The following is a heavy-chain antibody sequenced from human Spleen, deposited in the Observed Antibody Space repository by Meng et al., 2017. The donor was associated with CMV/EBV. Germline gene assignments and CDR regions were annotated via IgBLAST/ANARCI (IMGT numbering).Heavy chain of an antibody. CDR3: ARVWLYCSSTSCYYYYGMDV. Sequence: GGSLRLSCAASGFTFSIYSMNWVRQAPGKGLEWVSYISSSSSTIYYADSVKGRFTISRDNAKNALYLQMNRLRAEDTAVYYCARVWLYCSSTSCYYYYGMDVWGQGTTVTVSS. CDR2: ISSSSSTI. CDR1: GFTFSIYS. D-gene: IGHD2-2*01. V-gene: IGHV3-48*04. J-gene: IGHJ6*02.